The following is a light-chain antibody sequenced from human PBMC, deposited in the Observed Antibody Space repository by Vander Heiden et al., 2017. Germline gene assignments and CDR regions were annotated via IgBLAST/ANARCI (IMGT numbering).Light chain of an antibody. Sequence: DVVMTQSPDSLSVSLGERASINCKSSQSVLYSPDNKNYLAWYQRKAGQPPKLLIHWASTRESGVPDRFSGSGSGTDFTLTISSLQAEDVAVYYCRQYLHIPPTFGQGTKVEIK. J-gene: IGKJ1*01. CDR2: WAS. CDR1: QSVLYSPDNKNY. V-gene: IGKV4-1*01. CDR3: RQYLHIPPT.